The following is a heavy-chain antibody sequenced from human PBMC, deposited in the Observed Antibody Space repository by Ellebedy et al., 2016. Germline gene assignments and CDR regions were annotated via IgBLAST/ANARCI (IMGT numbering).Heavy chain of an antibody. D-gene: IGHD2-8*01. Sequence: GGSLRLSXAASGFTFSIAGITWVRQAPGKGLEWVATIVNSGRETYYPEPLKGRFTISRDNAMNSVYLQMDSLTVEDTAVYYCTRDGSEWSRDYWGQGTLVTVSS. CDR1: GFTFSIAG. CDR3: TRDGSEWSRDY. CDR2: IVNSGRET. V-gene: IGHV3-21*06. J-gene: IGHJ4*02.